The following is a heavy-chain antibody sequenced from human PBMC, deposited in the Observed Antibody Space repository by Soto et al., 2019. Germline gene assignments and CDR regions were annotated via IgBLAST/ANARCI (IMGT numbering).Heavy chain of an antibody. CDR2: ISSSSSYI. CDR1: GFTFSSYS. Sequence: EVQLVESGGGLVKPGGSLRLSCAASGFTFSSYSMNWVRQAPGKGLEWVSSISSSSSYIYYADSVKGRFTISRDNAKNSLYLQMNSLRAEDTAVYYCARDVSGSYFSSFDYWGQGTLVTVSS. J-gene: IGHJ4*02. CDR3: ARDVSGSYFSSFDY. V-gene: IGHV3-21*01. D-gene: IGHD2-15*01.